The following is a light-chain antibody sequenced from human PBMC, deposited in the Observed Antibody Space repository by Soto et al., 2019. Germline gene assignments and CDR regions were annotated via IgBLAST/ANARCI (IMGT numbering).Light chain of an antibody. V-gene: IGKV3-20*01. CDR2: GAS. Sequence: ENVLTQSTGTLSLSPGERATLSCRASQSVSSSYLTWYQQKPGQAPRLLIYGASSRATDIPDRFSGSGSGTDFTLTISRLEPEDFAVYYCQQYDSSPVTFGQGTKLEIK. CDR1: QSVSSSY. J-gene: IGKJ2*01. CDR3: QQYDSSPVT.